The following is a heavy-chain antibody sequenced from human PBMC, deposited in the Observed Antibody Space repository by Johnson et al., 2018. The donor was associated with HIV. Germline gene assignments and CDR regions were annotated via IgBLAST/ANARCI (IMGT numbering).Heavy chain of an antibody. CDR3: ARAWGDLAPDAFDI. Sequence: LLVESGGGVVQPGRSLRLSCAASGFTFSSYAMHWVRQAPGKGLEWVAVISYDGSNKYYADSVKGRFTISSDTSKNTLSLQMNSLRAEDTALYYCARAWGDLAPDAFDIWGLGTMVTVSS. D-gene: IGHD7-27*01. V-gene: IGHV3-30*14. CDR1: GFTFSSYA. CDR2: ISYDGSNK. J-gene: IGHJ3*02.